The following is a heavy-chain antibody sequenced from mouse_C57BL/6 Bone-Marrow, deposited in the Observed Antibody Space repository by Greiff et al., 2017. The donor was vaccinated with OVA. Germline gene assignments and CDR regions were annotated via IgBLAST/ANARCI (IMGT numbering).Heavy chain of an antibody. V-gene: IGHV1-80*01. CDR1: GYAFSSYW. CDR2: IYPGDGDT. D-gene: IGHD1-1*01. Sequence: VKLMESGAELVKPGASVKISCKASGYAFSSYWMNWVKQRPGKGLEWIGQIYPGDGDTNYNGKFKGKATLTADKSSSTAYMQLSSLTSEDSAVYFCARESGVITTVVADYWGQGTTLTVSS. CDR3: ARESGVITTVVADY. J-gene: IGHJ2*01.